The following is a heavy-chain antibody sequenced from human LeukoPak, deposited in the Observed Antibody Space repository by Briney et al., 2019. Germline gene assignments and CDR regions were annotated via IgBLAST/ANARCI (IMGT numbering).Heavy chain of an antibody. V-gene: IGHV1-3*01. CDR3: ARDRRDYYGSGNWFDP. D-gene: IGHD3-10*01. CDR1: GYTFTSYA. Sequence: ASVKVSCKASGYTFTSYAMHWVRQAPGQGLEWMGWINAGNGNTKYSQKFQGRVTITRDTSASTAYMELSSLRSEDTAVYYCARDRRDYYGSGNWFDPWGQGTLVTVSS. CDR2: INAGNGNT. J-gene: IGHJ5*02.